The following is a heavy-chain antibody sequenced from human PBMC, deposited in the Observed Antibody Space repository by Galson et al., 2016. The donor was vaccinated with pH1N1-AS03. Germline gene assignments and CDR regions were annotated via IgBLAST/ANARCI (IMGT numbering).Heavy chain of an antibody. D-gene: IGHD5-18*01. Sequence: SLRLSCAASGFTFSTYAMHWVRQAPGKGPEYLSTISSNGGSTYYANSVKGRFTISRDNSKNTLYLQMGSLRAEDMAVYYCAREGHTAVAAASFDYWGQGTLVTVSS. CDR1: GFTFSTYA. CDR3: AREGHTAVAAASFDY. J-gene: IGHJ4*02. CDR2: ISSNGGST. V-gene: IGHV3-64*01.